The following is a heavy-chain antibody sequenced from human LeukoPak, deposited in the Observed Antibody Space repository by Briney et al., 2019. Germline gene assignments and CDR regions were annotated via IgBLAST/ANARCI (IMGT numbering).Heavy chain of an antibody. CDR2: IGTAGDT. J-gene: IGHJ6*02. Sequence: GGSLRLSCAASGFTFSSYDMHWVRQATGKGLEWVSAIGTAGDTYYPGSVKGRFTISRENAKNSLYLQMNSLRAGDTAVYYCARDSGDYYYYGMDAWGQGTTVTVSS. CDR1: GFTFSSYD. V-gene: IGHV3-13*01. CDR3: ARDSGDYYYYGMDA. D-gene: IGHD1-14*01.